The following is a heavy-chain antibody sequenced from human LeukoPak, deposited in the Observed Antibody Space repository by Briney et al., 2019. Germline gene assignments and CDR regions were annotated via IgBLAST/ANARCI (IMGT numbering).Heavy chain of an antibody. D-gene: IGHD3-10*01. CDR2: ISYDESNK. CDR3: ARPGRGPFDY. J-gene: IGHJ4*02. CDR1: GFTVSSNY. V-gene: IGHV3-30-3*01. Sequence: GGSLRLSCAASGFTVSSNYMSWVRQAPGKGLEWVAVISYDESNKDYADSVKGRFTISRDNSKNTVFLQMNSLRVEDTAMYYWARPGRGPFDYGGEGSLVTVS.